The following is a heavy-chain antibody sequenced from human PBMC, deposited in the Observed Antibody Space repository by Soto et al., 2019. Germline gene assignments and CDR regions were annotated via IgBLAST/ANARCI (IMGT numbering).Heavy chain of an antibody. D-gene: IGHD3-3*01. CDR2: INPNSGGT. CDR3: ARDLRDFGSGYRSLYGMDF. Sequence: ASVKVSCKASGYTFTGYYMHWVRQAPGQGLEWMGWINPNSGGTNYAQKFQGRVTMTRDTSISTAYMELSRLRSDDTAVYYCARDLRDFGSGYRSLYGMDFWGKGTTVTVPS. CDR1: GYTFTGYY. V-gene: IGHV1-2*02. J-gene: IGHJ6*04.